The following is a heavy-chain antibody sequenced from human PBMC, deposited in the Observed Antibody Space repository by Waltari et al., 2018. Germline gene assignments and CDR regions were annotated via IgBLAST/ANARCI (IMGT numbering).Heavy chain of an antibody. CDR2: IRSETYGGTT. CDR1: RGSPSNIN. CDR3: CRGGVGYGGSPIEY. V-gene: IGHV3-49*02. Sequence: QLQESGPRLVKPSGTLSLTCGVSRGSPSNINLWNWVRQAPGRGLEWVGFIRSETYGGTTEYAASVKGRFLFSRDDSKSIAYVQMNSLTGEDTAVYYCCRGGVGYGGSPIEYWGQGIRVTVSS. D-gene: IGHD2-15*01. J-gene: IGHJ4*02.